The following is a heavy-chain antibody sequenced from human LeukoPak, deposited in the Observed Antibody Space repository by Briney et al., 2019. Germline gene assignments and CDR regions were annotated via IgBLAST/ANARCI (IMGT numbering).Heavy chain of an antibody. Sequence: GGSLRLSCAASGFTVSSNYMNWVRQAPGKGLEWVSYISSSSSTIYYADSVKGRFTISRDNAKNSLYLQMNSLRAEDTAVYYCARERTAAGNGYWGQGTLVTVSS. CDR3: ARERTAAGNGY. J-gene: IGHJ4*02. CDR1: GFTVSSNY. CDR2: ISSSSSTI. D-gene: IGHD6-13*01. V-gene: IGHV3-48*04.